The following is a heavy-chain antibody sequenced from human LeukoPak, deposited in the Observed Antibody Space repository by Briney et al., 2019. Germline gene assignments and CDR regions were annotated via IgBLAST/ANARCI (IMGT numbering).Heavy chain of an antibody. CDR3: AKGHSEEWWLREPSLGYFDY. J-gene: IGHJ4*02. CDR1: GFTFSSYS. CDR2: ISSSSSYI. Sequence: PGGSLRLSCAASGFTFSSYSMNWVRQAPGKGLEWVSSISSSSSYIYYADSVKGRFTISRDNSKNTLYLQMNSLRAEDTAVYYCAKGHSEEWWLREPSLGYFDYWGQGTLVTVSS. D-gene: IGHD5-12*01. V-gene: IGHV3-21*04.